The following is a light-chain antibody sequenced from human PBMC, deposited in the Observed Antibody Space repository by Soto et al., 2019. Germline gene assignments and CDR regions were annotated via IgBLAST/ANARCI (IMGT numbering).Light chain of an antibody. Sequence: DLQMRQSRSSLSASVGDGATINSRASQGISSWLAWYQQKPEKAPKLVIYDASNFQSGVPSRFSGSRSGTHFTLTISSLQPEDFATYYCQQLHGYPITFGQGTRLEI. CDR3: QQLHGYPIT. CDR2: DAS. J-gene: IGKJ5*01. CDR1: QGISSW. V-gene: IGKV1D-16*01.